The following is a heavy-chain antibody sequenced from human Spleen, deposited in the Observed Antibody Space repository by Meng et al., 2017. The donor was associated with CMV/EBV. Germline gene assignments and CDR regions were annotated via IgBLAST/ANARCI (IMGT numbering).Heavy chain of an antibody. CDR2: IQVIGHT. CDR3: AGSRPGGGACDY. CDR1: GASSKNYN. J-gene: IGHJ4*02. D-gene: IGHD3-16*01. V-gene: IGHV4-4*07. Sequence: LPESGPGQCRPSETLSLTCIVSGASSKNYNWNWVRQPAGQGLEWIGLIQVIGHTVYNPSLKSRVTVSLDASKSQFSLTLNSVTAADTATYYCAGSRPGGGACDYWGQGILVTVSS.